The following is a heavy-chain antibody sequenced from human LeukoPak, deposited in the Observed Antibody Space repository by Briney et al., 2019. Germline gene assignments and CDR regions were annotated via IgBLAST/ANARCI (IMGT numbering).Heavy chain of an antibody. CDR2: INHSGST. J-gene: IGHJ4*02. CDR3: ARFPLLRSSSGQYYFDY. CDR1: GGSFSGYY. Sequence: PSETLSLTCAVYGGSFSGYYWSWIRQPPGKGLEWIGEINHSGSTNYNPSLKSRVTISVDMSKNQFSLKLSSVTAAGTAVYYCARFPLLRSSSGQYYFDYWGQGTLVTVSS. D-gene: IGHD6-19*01. V-gene: IGHV4-34*01.